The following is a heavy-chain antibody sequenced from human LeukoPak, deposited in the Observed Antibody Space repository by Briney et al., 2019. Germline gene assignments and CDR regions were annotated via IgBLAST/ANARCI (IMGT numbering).Heavy chain of an antibody. CDR1: GFTFSDYR. J-gene: IGHJ4*02. CDR3: ARWRGSTSERSDY. Sequence: PGGSLRLSCTASGFTFSDYRMTWVRQAPGKGLEWVANIKQDGSAKYYVDSVKGRFTISRDNAKNSLYLQMDSLRVEDTATYYCARWRGSTSERSDYWGQGTLVTVPS. CDR2: IKQDGSAK. D-gene: IGHD2-2*01. V-gene: IGHV3-7*01.